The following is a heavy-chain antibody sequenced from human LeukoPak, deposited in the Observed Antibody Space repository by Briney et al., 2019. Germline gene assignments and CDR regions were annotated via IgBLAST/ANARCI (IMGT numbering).Heavy chain of an antibody. CDR2: ISSSSSTM. V-gene: IGHV3-48*04. CDR1: GFTFSSYS. J-gene: IGHJ4*02. CDR3: ARSPDNYYDSNGYYAHFDY. D-gene: IGHD3-22*01. Sequence: GGSLRLSCAASGFTFSSYSMNWVRQAPGKGLEWISYISSSSSTMYYADSVKGRFTISRDNAQNSLYLQMNSLRTEDTAVYYCARSPDNYYDSNGYYAHFDYWGQGTLVTVSS.